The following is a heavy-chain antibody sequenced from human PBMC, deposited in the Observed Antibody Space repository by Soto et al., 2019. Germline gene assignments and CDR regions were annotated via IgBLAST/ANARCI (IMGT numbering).Heavy chain of an antibody. CDR2: IWYDGGNK. J-gene: IGHJ4*02. CDR3: ARGARDFDY. Sequence: GGSLRLSCAASGFTFDTYVMHWVRQAPGRGLEWVALIWYDGGNKYYADSVKGRFTISRDNSKNTLYLQMNSLRAEDTAVYYCARGARDFDYWGQGTLVTVSS. D-gene: IGHD3-16*01. V-gene: IGHV3-33*01. CDR1: GFTFDTYV.